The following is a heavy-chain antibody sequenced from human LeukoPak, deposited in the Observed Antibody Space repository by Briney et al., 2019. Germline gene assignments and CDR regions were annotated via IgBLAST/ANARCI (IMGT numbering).Heavy chain of an antibody. CDR3: ARDGEAARSFDY. CDR1: GFTFSTYT. D-gene: IGHD6-6*01. CDR2: ISTSSSSK. V-gene: IGHV3-21*01. Sequence: PGGSLRLSCAASGFTFSTYTMNWVRQAPGKGLEGVSSISTSSSSKNYAGSLKGRFTISRDNAKNSLYLQMSTLRAEDTAVYYCARDGEAARSFDYWGQGTLVTVSS. J-gene: IGHJ4*02.